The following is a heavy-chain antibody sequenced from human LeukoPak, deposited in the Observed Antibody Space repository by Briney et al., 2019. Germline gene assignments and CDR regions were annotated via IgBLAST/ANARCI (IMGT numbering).Heavy chain of an antibody. V-gene: IGHV3-30*02. CDR3: ARELVAAGDY. CDR1: GFTFSSYG. Sequence: GGSLRLSCAASGFTFSSYGMHWVRQAPGKGLEWVAFIRYDGSNKYYADSVKGRFTISRDNAKNSLYLQMNSLRAEDTAVYYCARELVAAGDYWGQGTLVTVSS. D-gene: IGHD6-13*01. CDR2: IRYDGSNK. J-gene: IGHJ4*02.